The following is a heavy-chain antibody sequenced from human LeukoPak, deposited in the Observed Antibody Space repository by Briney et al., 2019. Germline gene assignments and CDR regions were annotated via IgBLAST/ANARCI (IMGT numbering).Heavy chain of an antibody. CDR3: ARDLGYSSSWYWGDYFDY. J-gene: IGHJ4*02. D-gene: IGHD6-13*01. Sequence: PGRSLRLSCAASGFTFSSYGMHWVRQAPGKGLEWVAVIWYDGSNKYYADSVKGRFTISRDNSKNTLYLQMNSLRAEDTAVYYCARDLGYSSSWYWGDYFDYWGPGTLVTVSS. CDR1: GFTFSSYG. V-gene: IGHV3-33*01. CDR2: IWYDGSNK.